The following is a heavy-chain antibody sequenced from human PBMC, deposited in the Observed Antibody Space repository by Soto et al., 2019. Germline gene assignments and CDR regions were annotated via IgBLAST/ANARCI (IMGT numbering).Heavy chain of an antibody. Sequence: QVRLVQSGAEVKRPGSSVKLSCKVSVAHSNSYSIAWVRQAPGQGLQWLGTIVPLAGPPTHSQQFQAMVTTHPHPSTHTAYLELSRLLAQDPAINFCARQLRQVALGRFLDYGGQGSRVTIPS. V-gene: IGHV1-69*18. CDR2: IVPLAGPP. J-gene: IGHJ4*02. CDR3: ARQLRQVALGRFLDY. CDR1: VAHSNSYS. D-gene: IGHD2-15*01.